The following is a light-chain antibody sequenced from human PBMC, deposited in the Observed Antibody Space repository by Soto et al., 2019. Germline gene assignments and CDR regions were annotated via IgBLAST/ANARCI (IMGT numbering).Light chain of an antibody. J-gene: IGLJ7*01. CDR2: NNN. V-gene: IGLV1-44*01. Sequence: QSVLTQPPSASGTPGQRVTISCSGSSSNIGSDTVNWYQHVPGTAPKLLIYNNNQRPSGVPDRFSGSKSGTSASLAISGLQYEDEADYFCAAWDDRLNAPVFGGGTQLTVL. CDR1: SSNIGSDT. CDR3: AAWDDRLNAPV.